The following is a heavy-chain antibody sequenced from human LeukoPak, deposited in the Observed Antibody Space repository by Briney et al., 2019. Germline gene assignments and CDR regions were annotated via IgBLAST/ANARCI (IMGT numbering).Heavy chain of an antibody. CDR1: GFTFSSYG. D-gene: IGHD4-17*01. J-gene: IGHJ4*02. V-gene: IGHV3-23*01. CDR2: VSGSGRNT. Sequence: GGSLRLSCAASGFTFSSYGMSWVRQAPGKGLEWVSGVSGSGRNTYYADSVKGRFTISRDNSKNTLYLQMNSLRAEDTAVYYCAKESLRNTVTTRSEADYWGQGTLVTVSS. CDR3: AKESLRNTVTTRSEADY.